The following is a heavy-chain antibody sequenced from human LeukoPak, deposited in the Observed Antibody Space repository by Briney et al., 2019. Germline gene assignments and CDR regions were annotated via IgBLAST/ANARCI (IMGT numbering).Heavy chain of an antibody. V-gene: IGHV3-23*01. CDR2: IGGGGAIT. Sequence: QPGGSLRLSCAASGFTFTSYAMTWVRQTPGKGLEWVSVIGGGGAITYYADSVKGRFTVSRGDSKNTLYLEMNSLQTEDTAVYYCSTETRGSHNYWGQGTLVAVSS. CDR1: GFTFTSYA. J-gene: IGHJ4*02. D-gene: IGHD1-26*01. CDR3: STETRGSHNY.